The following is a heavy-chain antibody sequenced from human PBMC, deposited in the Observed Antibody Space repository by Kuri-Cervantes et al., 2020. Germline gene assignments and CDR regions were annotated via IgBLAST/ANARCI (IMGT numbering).Heavy chain of an antibody. Sequence: GGSLRLSCAASGFTFSTFGIHWVRQAPGKGLEWVADIWYDGNKKYYADSVKGRFTISRDNAKKEVYLQMDMLRAGDTAVYYCARHCSSTNCYSGFGYGMDVWGQGTTVTVSS. D-gene: IGHD2-2*01. V-gene: IGHV3-33*01. CDR3: ARHCSSTNCYSGFGYGMDV. CDR1: GFTFSTFG. CDR2: IWYDGNKK. J-gene: IGHJ6*02.